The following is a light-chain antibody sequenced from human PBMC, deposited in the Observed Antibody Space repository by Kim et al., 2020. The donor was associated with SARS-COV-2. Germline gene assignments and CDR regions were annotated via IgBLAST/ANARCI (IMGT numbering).Light chain of an antibody. CDR1: SGHSSYA. Sequence: SVKLTCTLSSGHSSYAIAWHQQQPEKGPRYLMKLNSDGSHSRGDGIPDRFSGSSSGAERYLTISSLQSEDEADYYCQTWGTGIRVFGGGTQLTVL. J-gene: IGLJ2*01. V-gene: IGLV4-69*01. CDR2: LNSDGSH. CDR3: QTWGTGIRV.